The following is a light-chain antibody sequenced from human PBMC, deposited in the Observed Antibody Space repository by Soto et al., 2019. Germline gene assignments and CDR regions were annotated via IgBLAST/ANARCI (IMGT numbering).Light chain of an antibody. J-gene: IGKJ3*01. CDR1: QDISNH. V-gene: IGKV1-17*01. Sequence: DVQITQSPSSLSASIGDRVTITCRASQDISNHLGWFQQRPGKAPKRLIYAASTLQSGVPSRFSGIRSGTEFTLIISSLQPEDFATYYCLQHNSYPFTFGPGTKVDIK. CDR3: LQHNSYPFT. CDR2: AAS.